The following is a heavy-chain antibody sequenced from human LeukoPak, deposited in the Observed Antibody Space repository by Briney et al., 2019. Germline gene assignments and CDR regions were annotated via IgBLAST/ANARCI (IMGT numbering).Heavy chain of an antibody. J-gene: IGHJ4*02. V-gene: IGHV1-2*04. CDR2: INPNSGGT. Sequence: GASVTVSCTASGYTFTGYYMHWVRQAPGQGLEWMGWINPNSGGTNYAQKFQGWVTMTRDTSISTAYMELSRLRSDDTAVYYCARGRMTWDYWGQGTLVTVSS. CDR1: GYTFTGYY. CDR3: ARGRMTWDY. D-gene: IGHD2-15*01.